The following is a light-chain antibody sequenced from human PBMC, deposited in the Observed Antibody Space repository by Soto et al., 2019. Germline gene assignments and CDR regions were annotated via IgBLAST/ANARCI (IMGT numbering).Light chain of an antibody. CDR1: QSVSSN. CDR2: GAS. Sequence: PGERATLSFRSSQSVSSNLAWYQQKPGQAPRLLISGASTRATGIPDRFSGSGSETDFTLTISRLEPEDFAVYYCQQYGSTPLTFGGGTKVDI. V-gene: IGKV3-20*01. J-gene: IGKJ4*01. CDR3: QQYGSTPLT.